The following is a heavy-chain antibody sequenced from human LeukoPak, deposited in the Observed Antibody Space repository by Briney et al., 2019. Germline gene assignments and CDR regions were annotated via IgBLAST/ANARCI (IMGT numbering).Heavy chain of an antibody. J-gene: IGHJ6*02. Sequence: PGGSLRLSCAASGFTFSNAWMNWVRQAPGKGLERVGRIKSKTDGGTTDYAAPVKGRFTISRDDSKNTLYLQMNSLKTEDTAVYYCTTDPGQYYDFWSGYYTAYYYYGMDVWGQGTTVTVSS. CDR2: IKSKTDGGTT. D-gene: IGHD3-3*01. V-gene: IGHV3-15*07. CDR1: GFTFSNAW. CDR3: TTDPGQYYDFWSGYYTAYYYYGMDV.